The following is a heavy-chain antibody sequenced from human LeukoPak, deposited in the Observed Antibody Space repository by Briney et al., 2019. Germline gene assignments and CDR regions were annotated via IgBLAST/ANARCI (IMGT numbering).Heavy chain of an antibody. V-gene: IGHV4-39*02. D-gene: IGHD6-19*01. Sequence: PSETLSHTCTVSGGSISSSSYYWGWIRQPPGKGLEWIGSIYYSGSTYYNPSLKSRVTISVDTSKNQFSLKLSSMTAADTAVYYCAREVAGTPWIDYWGQGALVTVSS. CDR3: AREVAGTPWIDY. CDR2: IYYSGST. CDR1: GGSISSSSYY. J-gene: IGHJ4*02.